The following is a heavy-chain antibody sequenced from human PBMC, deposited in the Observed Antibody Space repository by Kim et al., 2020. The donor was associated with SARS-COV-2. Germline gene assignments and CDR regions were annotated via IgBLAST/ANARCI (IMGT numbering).Heavy chain of an antibody. CDR2: VHHSGTT. V-gene: IGHV4-38-2*02. CDR3: ARSTGYENDY. Sequence: SETLSLTCTVSGYSISSHYYWGWIRQPPGKGLEWIGSVHHSGTTYHNPSLKSRVTISIDTSNLNSVTAADTAVYYCARSTGYENDYWGQGTLVTVSS. CDR1: GYSISSHYY. D-gene: IGHD5-12*01. J-gene: IGHJ4*02.